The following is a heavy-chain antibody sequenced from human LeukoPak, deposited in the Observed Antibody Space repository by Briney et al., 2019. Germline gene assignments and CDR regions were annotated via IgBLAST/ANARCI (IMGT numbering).Heavy chain of an antibody. CDR2: IKQDGSEK. CDR1: GFTFSSYW. CDR3: ARDLVAVAGKTKPLDY. D-gene: IGHD6-19*01. Sequence: GGSLRLSCAASGFTFSSYWMSWVRQAPGKGLEWVANIKQDGSEKYYVDSVKGRFTISRDNAKNSLYLQMNSLRAEDTAVYYCARDLVAVAGKTKPLDYWGQGTLVTVSS. J-gene: IGHJ4*02. V-gene: IGHV3-7*01.